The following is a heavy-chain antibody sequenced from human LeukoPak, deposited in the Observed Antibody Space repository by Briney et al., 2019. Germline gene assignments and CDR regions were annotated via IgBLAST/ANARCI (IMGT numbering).Heavy chain of an antibody. J-gene: IGHJ6*03. CDR2: IWYDGSNK. CDR1: GFTFSSYG. CDR3: ARGFSQLGYYYYMDV. Sequence: GRSLRLSCAASGFTFSSYGMHWVRQAPGKGLEWVAVIWYDGSNKYYADSVKGRFTISRDNSKNTLYLQMNSLRAEDTAVYYCARGFSQLGYYYYMDVWGKGTTVTVSS. V-gene: IGHV3-33*01. D-gene: IGHD6-6*01.